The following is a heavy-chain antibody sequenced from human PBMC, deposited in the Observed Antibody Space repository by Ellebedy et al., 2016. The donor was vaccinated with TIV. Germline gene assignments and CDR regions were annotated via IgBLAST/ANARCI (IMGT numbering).Heavy chain of an antibody. CDR1: GFTFSNYW. V-gene: IGHV3-69-1*01. D-gene: IGHD4-17*01. CDR3: ATGGYGDYEPGDPFDL. J-gene: IGHJ3*01. CDR2: ISGAGAV. Sequence: GESLKISCAASGFTFSNYWIHWVRQAPGKGLEWVSAISGAGAVYYADSVKGRFTISRDNSKNTLFLQMNSLRAEDTAVYFCATGGYGDYEPGDPFDLWGQGTMVTVSS.